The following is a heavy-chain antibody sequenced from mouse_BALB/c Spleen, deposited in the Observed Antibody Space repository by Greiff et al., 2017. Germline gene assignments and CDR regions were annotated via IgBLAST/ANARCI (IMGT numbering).Heavy chain of an antibody. J-gene: IGHJ3*01. CDR3: ARGELLQLDY. CDR2: ISSGSSTI. D-gene: IGHD2-12*01. CDR1: GFTFSSFG. V-gene: IGHV5-17*02. Sequence: EVMLVESGGGLVQPGGSRKLSCAASGFTFSSFGMHWVRQAPEKGLEWVAYISSGSSTIYYADTVKGRFTISRDNPKNTLFLQMTSLRSEDTAMYYCARGELLQLDYWGQGTLVTVSA.